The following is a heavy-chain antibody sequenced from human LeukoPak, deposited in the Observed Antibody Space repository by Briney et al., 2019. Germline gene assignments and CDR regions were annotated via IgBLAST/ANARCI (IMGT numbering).Heavy chain of an antibody. CDR2: ISAYNGNT. V-gene: IGHV1-18*01. CDR3: AREGTFGGVIAQGPFDY. J-gene: IGHJ4*02. D-gene: IGHD3-16*02. CDR1: GYTFTSYG. Sequence: ASVKVSCKASGYTFTSYGISWVRQAPGQGLDWMGWISAYNGNTNYAQKLQGRVTMTTDTSTSTAYMELRSLRSDDTAVYYCAREGTFGGVIAQGPFDYWGQGTLVTVSS.